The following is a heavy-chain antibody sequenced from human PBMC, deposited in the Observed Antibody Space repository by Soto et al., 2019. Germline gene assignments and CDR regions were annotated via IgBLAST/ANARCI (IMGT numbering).Heavy chain of an antibody. CDR1: GYTFSDYK. J-gene: IGHJ5*02. CDR2: INPKSDVT. Sequence: SVKVSCKASGYTFSDYKIHWLRQAPGQGLEWMGWINPKSDVTNYAHKFKDRVTMTRDTSTSTVYMDLSRLTFDDTAVYYCARGAMLSAAISTSFDPWGQGTQVTVSS. CDR3: ARGAMLSAAISTSFDP. V-gene: IGHV1-2*02. D-gene: IGHD2-2*01.